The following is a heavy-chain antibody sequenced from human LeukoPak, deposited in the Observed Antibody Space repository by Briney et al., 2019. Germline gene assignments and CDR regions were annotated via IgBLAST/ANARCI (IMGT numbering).Heavy chain of an antibody. CDR3: ARGGSTGPFWSGYCLPIYYYYYYMDV. J-gene: IGHJ6*03. Sequence: PGGSLRLSCAASGFTFSSYWMSWVRQAPGKGLEWVANIKQDGSEKYYVDSVKGRFTISRDNAKNSLYLQMNSLRAEDTAVYHCARGGSTGPFWSGYCLPIYYYYYYMDVWGKGTTVTVSS. D-gene: IGHD3-3*01. CDR2: IKQDGSEK. V-gene: IGHV3-7*01. CDR1: GFTFSSYW.